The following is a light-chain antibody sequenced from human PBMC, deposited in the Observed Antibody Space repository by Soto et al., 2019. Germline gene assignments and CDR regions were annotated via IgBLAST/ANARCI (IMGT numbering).Light chain of an antibody. V-gene: IGKV1-9*01. CDR2: AAS. J-gene: IGKJ3*01. CDR3: QQLNSYPPT. Sequence: IQLTQSPSSLSASVGDRVTITCRASQGISSYLAWYQQKPGKAPKLLIYAASTLQSGVPSRFSGSGSGTDFTLTIISLQPEDFATYYCQQLNSYPPTFGPGTKVDIK. CDR1: QGISSY.